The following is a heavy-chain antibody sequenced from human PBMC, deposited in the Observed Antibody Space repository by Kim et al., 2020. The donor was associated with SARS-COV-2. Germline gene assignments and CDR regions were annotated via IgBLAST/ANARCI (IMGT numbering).Heavy chain of an antibody. Sequence: GGSLRLSCAASGFTFSSYAMSWVRQAPGKGLEWVSAISGSGGSTYYADSVKGRFTISRDNSKNTLYLQMNSLRAEDTAVYYCAKGPPLGYCSGGSCYSSYYYYGMDVWGQGTTVTVSS. V-gene: IGHV3-23*01. CDR2: ISGSGGST. D-gene: IGHD2-15*01. CDR3: AKGPPLGYCSGGSCYSSYYYYGMDV. J-gene: IGHJ6*02. CDR1: GFTFSSYA.